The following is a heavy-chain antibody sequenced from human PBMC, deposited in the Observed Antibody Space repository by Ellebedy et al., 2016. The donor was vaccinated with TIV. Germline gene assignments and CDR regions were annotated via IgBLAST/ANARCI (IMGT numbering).Heavy chain of an antibody. Sequence: SEILSLTCSVSGGSISSGSYYWGWIRQSPGKGLEWIGNIYSNGRTYYNPSLESRVTISADTSKKQISLRVTSVSAADTAVYYCARHISAAGADYWGPGTLVTVSS. V-gene: IGHV4-39*07. D-gene: IGHD6-13*01. CDR1: GGSISSGSYY. CDR3: ARHISAAGADY. J-gene: IGHJ4*02. CDR2: IYSNGRT.